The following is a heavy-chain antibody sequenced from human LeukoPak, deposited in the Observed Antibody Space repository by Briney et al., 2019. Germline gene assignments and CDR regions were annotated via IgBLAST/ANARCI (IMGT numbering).Heavy chain of an antibody. CDR2: INPNSGGT. D-gene: IGHD3-22*01. CDR1: GYTFTGYY. CDR3: ATSVGGYYGNY. V-gene: IGHV1-2*02. Sequence: ASVKVSCKASGYTFTGYYMHWVRQAPGQGLEWMGWINPNSGGTNYAQKFQGRVTMTRDTSISTAYMELSSLRSEDTAVYYCATSVGGYYGNYWGQGTLVTVSS. J-gene: IGHJ4*02.